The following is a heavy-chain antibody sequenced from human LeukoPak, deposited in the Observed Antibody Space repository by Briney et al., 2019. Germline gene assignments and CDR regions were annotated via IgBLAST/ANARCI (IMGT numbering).Heavy chain of an antibody. J-gene: IGHJ3*02. Sequence: SETLSLTCAVYGGSFSGYYWSWIRQPPGKGLEWIGEINHSGSTNYNPSLKSRVTISVDTSKNQFSLKLSSMTAADMAVYYCARSELDAFDIWGQGTMVTVSS. D-gene: IGHD1-26*01. CDR3: ARSELDAFDI. CDR2: INHSGST. V-gene: IGHV4-34*01. CDR1: GGSFSGYY.